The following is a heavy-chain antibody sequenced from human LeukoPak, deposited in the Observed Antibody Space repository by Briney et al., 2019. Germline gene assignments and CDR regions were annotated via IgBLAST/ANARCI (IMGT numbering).Heavy chain of an antibody. D-gene: IGHD5/OR15-5a*01. CDR1: GFTFSDNY. J-gene: IGHJ4*02. CDR3: ARDVGISAVYPPDY. V-gene: IGHV3-23*01. CDR2: ISGSGGST. Sequence: PGGSLRLSCAASGFTFSDNYMSWIRQAPGKGLEWVSVISGSGGSTYYAESVKGRFTISRDNSKNTLYLQMNSLGPEDTAVYYCARDVGISAVYPPDYWGQGTLVTVSS.